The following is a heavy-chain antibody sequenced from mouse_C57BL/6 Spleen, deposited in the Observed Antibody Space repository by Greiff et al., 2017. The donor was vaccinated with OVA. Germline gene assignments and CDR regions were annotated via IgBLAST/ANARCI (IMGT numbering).Heavy chain of an antibody. CDR1: GFSLTSYG. V-gene: IGHV2-2*01. CDR3: AAISEEYYYAMDY. J-gene: IGHJ4*01. CDR2: IWSGGST. Sequence: QVQLKESGPGLVQPSQSLSITCTVSGFSLTSYGVHWVRQSPGKGLEWLGVIWSGGSTDYNAAFISRLSISKDNSKSQVFFKMNSLQADDTAIYYCAAISEEYYYAMDYWGQGTSVTVSS. D-gene: IGHD5-1*01.